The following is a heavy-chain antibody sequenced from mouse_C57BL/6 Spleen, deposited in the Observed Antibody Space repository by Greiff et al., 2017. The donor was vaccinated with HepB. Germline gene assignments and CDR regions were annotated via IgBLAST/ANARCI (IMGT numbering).Heavy chain of an antibody. D-gene: IGHD1-1*01. CDR2: INPYNGGT. V-gene: IGHV1-19*01. J-gene: IGHJ3*01. CDR1: GYTFTDYY. CDR3: ARETPLLLRWAY. Sequence: VQLQQSGPVLVKPGASVKMSCKASGYTFTDYYMNWVKQSHGKSLEWIGVINPYNGGTSYNQKFKGKATLTVDKSSSTAYMELNSLTSEDSAVYYCARETPLLLRWAYWGQGTLVTVSA.